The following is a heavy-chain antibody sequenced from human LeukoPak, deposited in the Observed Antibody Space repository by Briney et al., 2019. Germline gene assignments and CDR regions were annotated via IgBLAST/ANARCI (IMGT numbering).Heavy chain of an antibody. CDR1: GGSISSYS. V-gene: IGHV4-4*07. CDR2: INPSGST. D-gene: IGHD4/OR15-4a*01. J-gene: IGHJ4*02. CDR3: ARQQLKTMASFDY. Sequence: SETLSLTCTVSGGSISSYSWSWIRPPAGKGLEWIGRINPSGSTNYNPSLKSRVTMSLDTSKNQFSLKLNSVTAADTAVYYCARQQLKTMASFDYWGQGTLVTVSS.